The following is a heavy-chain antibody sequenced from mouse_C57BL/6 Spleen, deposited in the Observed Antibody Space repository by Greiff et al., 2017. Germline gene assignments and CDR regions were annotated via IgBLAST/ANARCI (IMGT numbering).Heavy chain of an antibody. V-gene: IGHV1-82*01. CDR3: ARDSNYRYYAMDY. CDR1: GYAFSSSW. CDR2: IYPGDGDT. J-gene: IGHJ4*01. D-gene: IGHD2-5*01. Sequence: QVHVKQSGPELVKPGASVKISCKASGYAFSSSWMNWVKQRPGKGLEWIGRIYPGDGDTNYNGKFKGKATLTADKSSSTAYMQLSSLTSEDSAVYVCARDSNYRYYAMDYWGQGTSVTVSS.